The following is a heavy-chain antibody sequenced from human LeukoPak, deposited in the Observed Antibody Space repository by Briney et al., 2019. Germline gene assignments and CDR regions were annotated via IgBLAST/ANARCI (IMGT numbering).Heavy chain of an antibody. CDR3: ARDQGVNDAFDI. V-gene: IGHV3-53*01. J-gene: IGHJ3*02. CDR2: IYSGGST. D-gene: IGHD2-8*01. CDR1: GLAVSSNY. Sequence: GGSLRLSCAASGLAVSSNYMSWVRQASGKGLEWVSLIYSGGSTYYADSVKGRFTISRDNSKNTLYLQMNSLRAEDTAVYYCARDQGVNDAFDIWGQGTVVTVSS.